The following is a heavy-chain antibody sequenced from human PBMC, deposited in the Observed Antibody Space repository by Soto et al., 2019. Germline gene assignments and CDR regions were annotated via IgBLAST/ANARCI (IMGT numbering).Heavy chain of an antibody. D-gene: IGHD3-3*01. CDR3: AKDYHGRSYYDFQLDC. CDR2: ITGSGGST. J-gene: IGHJ4*02. Sequence: PGGSLRLSCAASGFTFITYAMTWVRQAPGKGLEWVSAITGSGGSTYYADSVKGRFTISRDNSKNTLYLQMNSLRAEDTAVYYCAKDYHGRSYYDFQLDCWGQGTLVTVSS. V-gene: IGHV3-23*01. CDR1: GFTFITYA.